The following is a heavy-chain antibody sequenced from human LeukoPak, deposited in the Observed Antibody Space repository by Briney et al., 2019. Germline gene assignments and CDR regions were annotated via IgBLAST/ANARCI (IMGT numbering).Heavy chain of an antibody. D-gene: IGHD6-19*01. CDR2: IYYSGSS. Sequence: SETLSLTCTVSGGSICSYYWSWIRQPPGKGLEWIGYIYYSGSSNYNPSLKSRVTISVDTSKNQFSLKLSSVTAADTAVYYCARDAYSSGFFFDYWGQGTLVTVSS. V-gene: IGHV4-59*01. CDR1: GGSICSYY. CDR3: ARDAYSSGFFFDY. J-gene: IGHJ4*02.